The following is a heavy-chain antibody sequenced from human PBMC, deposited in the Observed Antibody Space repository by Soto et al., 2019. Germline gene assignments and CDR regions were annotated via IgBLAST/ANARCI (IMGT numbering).Heavy chain of an antibody. Sequence: QVQLVQSGAEVKKPGSSVKVSCKASGGTFSSYTISWVRQAPGQGLEWMGRIIPILGIANYAQKFQGRVTITADKSTSTAYMELSSLRSEYTDGYYCASDGRDPPDYWGQGTLVTVSS. CDR2: IIPILGIA. CDR3: ASDGRDPPDY. V-gene: IGHV1-69*02. CDR1: GGTFSSYT. D-gene: IGHD2-21*02. J-gene: IGHJ4*02.